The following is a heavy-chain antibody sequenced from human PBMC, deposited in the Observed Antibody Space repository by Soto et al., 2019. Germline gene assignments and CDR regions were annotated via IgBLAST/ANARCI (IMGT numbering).Heavy chain of an antibody. V-gene: IGHV1-18*01. CDR1: GYTFTSYG. CDR3: ARDLASIVDRDYYYSMDV. D-gene: IGHD3-22*01. J-gene: IGHJ6*02. Sequence: QVQLVQSGAEVKKPGASVKVSCKASGYTFTSYGISWVRQAPGQGLEWMGWISAYNGNTNYAQKLQGRVTMTTDTSTSTAYMELRSLRSDDTAVYYCARDLASIVDRDYYYSMDVWGQGTTVTVSS. CDR2: ISAYNGNT.